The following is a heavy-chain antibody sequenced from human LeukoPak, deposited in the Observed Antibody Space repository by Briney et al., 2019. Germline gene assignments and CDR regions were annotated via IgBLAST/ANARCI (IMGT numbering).Heavy chain of an antibody. CDR3: ARGRRTGSGSYYNPPFWFDP. CDR1: GDSISSSNYY. D-gene: IGHD3-10*01. Sequence: SETLSLTCTVSGDSISSSNYYWGWIRQPPGKGLEWIGSIYYSGSTYYNPSHKSRVTISVDTSKNQFSLKLSSVTAADTAVYYCARGRRTGSGSYYNPPFWFDPWGQGTLVSVSS. V-gene: IGHV4-39*07. J-gene: IGHJ5*02. CDR2: IYYSGST.